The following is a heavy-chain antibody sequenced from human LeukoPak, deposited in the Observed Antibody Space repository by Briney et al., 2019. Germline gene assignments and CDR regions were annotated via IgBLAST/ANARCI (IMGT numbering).Heavy chain of an antibody. Sequence: GASVKVSCKASGGTFSSYAISWVRQAPGQGLEWMGGIIPIFGTANYAQKFQGRVTITADESTSTAYMELSSLRSEDTAVYYCAKDGGVWFGESSDYWGQGTLVTVSS. V-gene: IGHV1-69*13. CDR3: AKDGGVWFGESSDY. D-gene: IGHD3-10*01. J-gene: IGHJ4*02. CDR1: GGTFSSYA. CDR2: IIPIFGTA.